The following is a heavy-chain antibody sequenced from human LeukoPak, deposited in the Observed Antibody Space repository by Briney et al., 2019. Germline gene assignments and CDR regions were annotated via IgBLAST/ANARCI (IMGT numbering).Heavy chain of an antibody. D-gene: IGHD3-10*01. CDR1: GYTFTSYY. CDR2: ISPSVGTT. CDR3: ARVGDYGSGSEGFDP. J-gene: IGHJ5*02. Sequence: ASVKVSCKASGYTFTSYYIHWVRQAPGQGLEWMGIISPSVGTTTYAQKLEGRVTMTRDTSTTTVYIELRSLRSEDTAVYYCARVGDYGSGSEGFDPWGQGTLVTVSS. V-gene: IGHV1-46*04.